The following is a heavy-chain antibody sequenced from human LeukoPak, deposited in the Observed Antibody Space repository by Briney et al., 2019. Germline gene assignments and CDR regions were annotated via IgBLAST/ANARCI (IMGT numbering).Heavy chain of an antibody. CDR3: ARVRYSSSWYIPYYMDV. D-gene: IGHD6-13*01. J-gene: IGHJ6*03. Sequence: ASVKVSCKASGYTFTSYAMHWVRQAPGQRLEWMGWINAGNGNTKYSQEFQGRVTITRDTSASTAYMELSSLRSDDTAVYYCARVRYSSSWYIPYYMDVWGKGTTVTISS. V-gene: IGHV1-3*01. CDR1: GYTFTSYA. CDR2: INAGNGNT.